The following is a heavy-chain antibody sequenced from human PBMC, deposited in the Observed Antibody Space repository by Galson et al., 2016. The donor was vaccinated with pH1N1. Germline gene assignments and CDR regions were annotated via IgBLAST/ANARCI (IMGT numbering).Heavy chain of an antibody. CDR3: TRKIGAD. J-gene: IGHJ4*02. CDR2: IKQDGSEI. CDR1: GFTFTSYW. D-gene: IGHD3-22*01. Sequence: SLRLSCAASGFTFTSYWMSWVRQAPGKGLEWVANIKQDGSEIHYMGSVKGRFTISRDNAESSVYLQMNSLRAEDTAVYYCTRKIGADWGQGTLVTVSS. V-gene: IGHV3-7*01.